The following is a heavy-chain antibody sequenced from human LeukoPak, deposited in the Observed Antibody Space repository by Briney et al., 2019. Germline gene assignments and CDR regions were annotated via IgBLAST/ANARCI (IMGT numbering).Heavy chain of an antibody. D-gene: IGHD5-24*01. CDR1: GYTFTTYN. CDR2: ISGYNGNT. CDR3: ARGGRRDGYNFQVDY. V-gene: IGHV1-18*01. Sequence: ASVKVSCKASGYTFTTYNIDWVRQAPGQGLEWMGWISGYNGNTNYAQKLQGRVTMTRDTSISTAYMELSRLRSDDTAVYYCARGGRRDGYNFQVDYWGQGTLVTVSS. J-gene: IGHJ4*02.